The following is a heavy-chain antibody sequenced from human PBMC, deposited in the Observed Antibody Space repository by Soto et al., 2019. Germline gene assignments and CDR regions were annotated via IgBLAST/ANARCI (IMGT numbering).Heavy chain of an antibody. Sequence: GESLKISCKGSGYSFTIYWISWVLQRPWKGLEWMGRIDPSDSYTNYSPSFQGHVTISADKSISTAYLQWSSLKASDTAMYYCASRSGSYFPYYYYYGMDVWGQGTTVTVSS. CDR3: ASRSGSYFPYYYYYGMDV. V-gene: IGHV5-10-1*01. CDR2: IDPSDSYT. J-gene: IGHJ6*02. D-gene: IGHD1-26*01. CDR1: GYSFTIYW.